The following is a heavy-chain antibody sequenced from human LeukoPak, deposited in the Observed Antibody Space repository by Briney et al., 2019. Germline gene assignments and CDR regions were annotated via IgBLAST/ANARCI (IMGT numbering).Heavy chain of an antibody. V-gene: IGHV4-39*07. CDR2: IYYSGST. CDR1: GGSISSSSYY. D-gene: IGHD1-7*01. J-gene: IGHJ5*02. CDR3: ARGIELGWFDP. Sequence: PSETLSLTCTVSGGSISSSSYYWGWIRQPPGKGLGWIGSIYYSGSTYYNPSLKSRVTISVDTSKNQFSLKLSSVTAADTAVYYCARGIELGWFDPWGQGTLVTVSS.